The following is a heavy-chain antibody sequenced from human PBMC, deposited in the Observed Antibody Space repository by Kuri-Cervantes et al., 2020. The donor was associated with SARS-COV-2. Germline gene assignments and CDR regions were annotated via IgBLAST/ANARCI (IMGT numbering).Heavy chain of an antibody. J-gene: IGHJ3*02. V-gene: IGHV3-74*01. D-gene: IGHD1-20*01. CDR1: GFTFSSYW. CDR2: INSDGSST. CDR3: ARVEWYNWNLFDAFDI. Sequence: GESLKISCAASGFTFSSYWMHWVRQAPGKGLVWVSRINSDGSSTSYADSVKGRSTISRDNAKNTLYLQMNSLRAEDTAVYYCARVEWYNWNLFDAFDIWGQGTMVTVSS.